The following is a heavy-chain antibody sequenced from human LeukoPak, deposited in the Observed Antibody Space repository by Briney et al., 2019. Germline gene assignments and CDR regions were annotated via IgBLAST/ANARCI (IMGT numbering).Heavy chain of an antibody. J-gene: IGHJ4*02. D-gene: IGHD3-10*01. Sequence: GGSLRLSCAASGFSFITYGIHWVRQAPGKGLEWVAFIRYDGSNKYYADSVKGRFTISRDNSKNTLYLQMNSLRAEDTAVYYCAKDPPRGNWGQGTLVTVSS. CDR1: GFSFITYG. V-gene: IGHV3-30*02. CDR2: IRYDGSNK. CDR3: AKDPPRGN.